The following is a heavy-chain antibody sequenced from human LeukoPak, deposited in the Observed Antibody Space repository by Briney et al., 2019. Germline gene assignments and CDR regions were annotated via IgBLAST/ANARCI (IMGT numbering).Heavy chain of an antibody. V-gene: IGHV3-21*01. D-gene: IGHD2-2*01. CDR3: ARKGVYCSSTSCQIPYGMDV. J-gene: IGHJ6*02. CDR2: MSSSSSYI. CDR1: GFTFSSYS. Sequence: GGSLRLSCAASGFTFSSYSMNWFRQAPGKGLEWVSSMSSSSSYIYYADSVKGRFTISRDNAKNSLYLQMNSLRAEDTAVYYCARKGVYCSSTSCQIPYGMDVWGQGTTVTVSS.